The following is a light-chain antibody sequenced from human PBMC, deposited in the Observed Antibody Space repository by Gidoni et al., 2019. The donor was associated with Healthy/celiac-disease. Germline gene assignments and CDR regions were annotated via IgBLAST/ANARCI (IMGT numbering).Light chain of an antibody. CDR3: QQYNNWPPLT. V-gene: IGKV3-15*01. J-gene: IGKJ4*01. Sequence: PATLSVSPGERATLSCRASQSVSSNLAWYQQKPGQAPRLLIYGASTRATGIPARFSGSGSGTEFTLTISSLQSEDFAVYYCQQYNNWPPLTFXGXTKVEIK. CDR2: GAS. CDR1: QSVSSN.